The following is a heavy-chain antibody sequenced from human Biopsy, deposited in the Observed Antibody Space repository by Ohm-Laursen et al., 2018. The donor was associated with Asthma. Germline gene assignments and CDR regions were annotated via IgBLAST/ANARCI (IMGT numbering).Heavy chain of an antibody. CDR2: IYPSGIT. CDR3: ARGISRVTGLFDHFDS. J-gene: IGHJ4*02. Sequence: SDTLSLTCTVSGDSISSTYWWSWVRQPPGKGLEWIGEIYPSGITNYQPSLKSRVTISVDTSKNQFSLKLRSVTAADAAVYYCARGISRVTGLFDHFDSWGQGTLVTVSS. V-gene: IGHV4-4*02. CDR1: GDSISSTYW. D-gene: IGHD2-21*02.